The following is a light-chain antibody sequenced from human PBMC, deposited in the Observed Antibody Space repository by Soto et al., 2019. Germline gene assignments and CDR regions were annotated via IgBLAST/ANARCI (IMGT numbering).Light chain of an antibody. CDR3: CSYTTSSSYV. Sequence: QSALTQPASVSGSPGQSITISCTGSSSDVGYYIFVSWYQQHPGKAPKLMIYDVNNRPSGVSNRFSGSKSGNTASLTISGLQAEDEADYYCCSYTTSSSYVCGTGTKLTVL. J-gene: IGLJ1*01. CDR1: SSDVGYYIF. CDR2: DVN. V-gene: IGLV2-14*01.